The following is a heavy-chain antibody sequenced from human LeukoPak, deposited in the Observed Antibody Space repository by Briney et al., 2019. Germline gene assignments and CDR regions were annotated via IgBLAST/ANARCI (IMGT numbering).Heavy chain of an antibody. CDR3: AKSTGWYSSSWYLIY. CDR2: IGSGSGGST. D-gene: IGHD6-13*01. J-gene: IGHJ4*02. Sequence: PGGSLRLSCAASGFTFSSYAMSWVRQAPGKGLEWVSAIGSGSGGSTYYTDSVKGRFTISRDNSKNTLYLQMNSLRAEDTAVYYCAKSTGWYSSSWYLIYWGQGTLVTVS. V-gene: IGHV3-23*01. CDR1: GFTFSSYA.